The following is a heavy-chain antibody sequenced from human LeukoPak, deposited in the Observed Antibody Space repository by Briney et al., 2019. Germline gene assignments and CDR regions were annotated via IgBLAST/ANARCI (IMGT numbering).Heavy chain of an antibody. D-gene: IGHD5-12*01. CDR3: ARGRYTGYESGYFDY. CDR1: AFTFSSYD. Sequence: PGGSLRLSCAASAFTFSSYDMHWVRQAPGKGLEWVAAISYDGTNTYYTDSAKGRFTISRDNSKNTLYLQMDSLRGEDTAVYSCARGRYTGYESGYFDYWGQGILVTVSS. J-gene: IGHJ4*02. CDR2: ISYDGTNT. V-gene: IGHV3-30*03.